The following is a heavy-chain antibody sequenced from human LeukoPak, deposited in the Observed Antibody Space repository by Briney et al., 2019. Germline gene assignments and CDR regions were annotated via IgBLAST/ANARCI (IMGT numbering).Heavy chain of an antibody. Sequence: SVKVSCKASGGTFSSYAISWVRQAPGQGLEWMGGIIPIFGTANYAQKFQGRVTITADESTSTAYMELSSLRSEDTAVYSCARNREVSLPFLEWLLYYRGQGILVNVS. V-gene: IGHV1-69*13. CDR2: IIPIFGTA. CDR3: ARNREVSLPFLEWLLYY. CDR1: GGTFSSYA. J-gene: IGHJ4*02. D-gene: IGHD3-3*01.